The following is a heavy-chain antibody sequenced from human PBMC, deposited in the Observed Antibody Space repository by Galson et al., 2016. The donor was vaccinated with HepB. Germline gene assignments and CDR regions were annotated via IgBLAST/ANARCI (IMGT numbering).Heavy chain of an antibody. J-gene: IGHJ4*02. V-gene: IGHV3-11*04. D-gene: IGHD2-2*01. CDR1: GFTFSDHY. CDR2: ISSSGSTK. CDR3: ARGPNQVPAALFDY. Sequence: SLRLSCAASGFTFSDHYMTWIRQAPGKGLESVSYISSSGSTKHYADSVKGRFTISRDNAKNSLFLQMNSLRAEDTAVYYCARGPNQVPAALFDYWGQGTLVTVSS.